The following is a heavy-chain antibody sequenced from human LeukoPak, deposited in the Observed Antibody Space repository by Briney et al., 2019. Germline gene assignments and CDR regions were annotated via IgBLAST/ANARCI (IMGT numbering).Heavy chain of an antibody. V-gene: IGHV4-59*08. Sequence: PSETLSLTCTVSGGSISSYYWSWIRQPPGKGLEWIGYIYYSGSTNYNPSLKSRVTISVGTSKNQFSLKLSSVTAADTAVYYCARHGREGVAATLPDYWGQGTLVTVSS. CDR1: GGSISSYY. J-gene: IGHJ4*02. D-gene: IGHD2-15*01. CDR2: IYYSGST. CDR3: ARHGREGVAATLPDY.